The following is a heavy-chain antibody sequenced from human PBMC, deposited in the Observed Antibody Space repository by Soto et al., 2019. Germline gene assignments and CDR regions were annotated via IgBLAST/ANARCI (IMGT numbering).Heavy chain of an antibody. J-gene: IGHJ6*02. CDR3: ARAGDCSGGSCYLGYGLDV. V-gene: IGHV4-31*03. CDR1: GGYINSGGYY. Sequence: QVQLQESGPGMVKPSQTLSLTCTVSGGYINSGGYYWSWIRQHPGKGLEWIGKIYYSGDTSYNPSLKSRATMSIDTSKNQFSLKMTSVTAADTPVYYCARAGDCSGGSCYLGYGLDVWGRGTTVTVSS. CDR2: IYYSGDT. D-gene: IGHD2-15*01.